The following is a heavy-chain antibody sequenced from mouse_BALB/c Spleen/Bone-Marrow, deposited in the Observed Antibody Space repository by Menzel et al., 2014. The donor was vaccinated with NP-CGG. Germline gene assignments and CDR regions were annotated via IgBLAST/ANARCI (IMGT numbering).Heavy chain of an antibody. J-gene: IGHJ4*01. CDR2: INPYNDGT. V-gene: IGHV1-14*01. D-gene: IGHD1-1*01. CDR3: ARYPDYYGSSYAMDY. CDR1: GYTFTNYV. Sequence: VQLQQSGPELVKPGASVKMSCKASGYTFTNYVMHWVKRKPGQGLEWIGYINPYNDGTKYNEKFKGKATLTSDKSSSTAYMELSSLTSEDSAVYYCARYPDYYGSSYAMDYWGQGTSVTVSS.